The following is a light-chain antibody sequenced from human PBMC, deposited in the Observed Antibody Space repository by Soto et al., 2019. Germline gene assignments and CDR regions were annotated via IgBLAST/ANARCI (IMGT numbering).Light chain of an antibody. J-gene: IGKJ4*01. CDR3: QQASSYPLT. CDR2: ETS. CDR1: ENINNW. V-gene: IGKV1-12*01. Sequence: DIQMTQSPSSVSASVGGRVTITCRASENINNWLDWYQQKPGKAPNLLIYETSTLQSGVPSRFSGSRSGADFTLTISSLQPEDFATYYCQQASSYPLTFGGGTRVE.